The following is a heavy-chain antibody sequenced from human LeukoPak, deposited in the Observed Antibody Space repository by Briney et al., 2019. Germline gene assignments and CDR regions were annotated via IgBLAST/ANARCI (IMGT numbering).Heavy chain of an antibody. CDR2: INSDGSST. V-gene: IGHV3-74*01. J-gene: IGHJ3*02. CDR3: ARDSSYDAFDI. Sequence: PGGSLRLSCAASGFTFRSYTMNWVRRAPGKGLVWVSRINSDGSSTIYADSVKGRFTISRDNAKNTLYLQMNSLRAEDTAVYYCARDSSYDAFDIWGQGTMVTVSS. CDR1: GFTFRSYT.